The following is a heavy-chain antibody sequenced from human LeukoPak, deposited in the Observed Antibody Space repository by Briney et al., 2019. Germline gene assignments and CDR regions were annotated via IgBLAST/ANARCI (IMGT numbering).Heavy chain of an antibody. CDR3: AGESSSAWFTGGDFDY. Sequence: SETLSLTCTVSGYSISNGYYWGWIRQPPGKGLEWIGSIYHSGTTYYNPSLKSRVTISLDTSKNQFSLKLRSVTAADTAVYYCAGESSSAWFTGGDFDYWGQGTLVTVSS. V-gene: IGHV4-38-2*02. J-gene: IGHJ4*02. D-gene: IGHD2-8*02. CDR2: IYHSGTT. CDR1: GYSISNGYY.